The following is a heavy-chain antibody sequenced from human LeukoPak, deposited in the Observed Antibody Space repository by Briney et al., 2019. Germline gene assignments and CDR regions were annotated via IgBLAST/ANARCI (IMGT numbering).Heavy chain of an antibody. V-gene: IGHV1-69*13. CDR2: IIPIFGTA. Sequence: GASVKVSCKASGGTFSSYAISWVRQAPGQGLEWMGGIIPIFGTANYAQKFQGRVTITADESTSTAYMELSSLRSEDTAVYYCARETGDSSGYLEWNYFDYWGQGTLVTVSS. J-gene: IGHJ4*02. CDR3: ARETGDSSGYLEWNYFDY. D-gene: IGHD3-22*01. CDR1: GGTFSSYA.